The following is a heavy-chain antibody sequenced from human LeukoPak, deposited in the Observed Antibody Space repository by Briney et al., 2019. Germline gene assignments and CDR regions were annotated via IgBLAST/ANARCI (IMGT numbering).Heavy chain of an antibody. Sequence: SETLSLTCTVSAGSINGYYWSWIRQPPGKGLDWIGYMYSSGSTNYSPSLKSRVTISVDTSKNQFSLKLSSVTAADTAVYYCARHTAEKYNWFDRWGQGTLVTVSS. CDR2: MYSSGST. CDR1: AGSINGYY. CDR3: ARHTAEKYNWFDR. D-gene: IGHD5-24*01. V-gene: IGHV4-59*08. J-gene: IGHJ5*02.